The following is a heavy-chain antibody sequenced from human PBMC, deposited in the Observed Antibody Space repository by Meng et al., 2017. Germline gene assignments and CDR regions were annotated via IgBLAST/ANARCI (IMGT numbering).Heavy chain of an antibody. D-gene: IGHD4-17*01. J-gene: IGHJ6*02. CDR1: GGTFSGYT. V-gene: IGHV1-69*02. CDR2: IIPILGIA. CDR3: ARAPYGSYYGMDV. Sequence: SVKVSCKASGGTFSGYTISWVRQAPGQGLEWMGRIIPILGIANYAQKFKGRVTITADKSTSTAYMELSSLRSEDTAVYYCARAPYGSYYGMDVWGQGTTVTVSS.